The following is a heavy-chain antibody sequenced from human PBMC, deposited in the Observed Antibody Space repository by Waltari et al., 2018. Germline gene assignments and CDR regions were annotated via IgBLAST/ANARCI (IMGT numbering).Heavy chain of an antibody. V-gene: IGHV4-31*03. CDR1: GGSISSGGYY. CDR2: IYYSGIT. Sequence: QVQLQESGPGLVKPSQTLSLTCTVSGGSISSGGYYWSWIRQHPGKGLEWIGYIYYSGITYYNPSLKSRVTISVDTSKNQFSLKLSSVTAADTAVYYCARDAPIVATSRNYYYYGMDVWGQGTTVTVSS. CDR3: ARDAPIVATSRNYYYYGMDV. J-gene: IGHJ6*02. D-gene: IGHD5-12*01.